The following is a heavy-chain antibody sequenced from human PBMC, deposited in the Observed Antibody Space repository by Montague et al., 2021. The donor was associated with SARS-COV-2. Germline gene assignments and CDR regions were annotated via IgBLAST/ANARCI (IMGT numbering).Heavy chain of an antibody. J-gene: IGHJ5*02. CDR1: GGSFSGYY. CDR3: ARGPRITMIVVVITDIWFDP. CDR2: INHSGST. Sequence: SETLSLTCAVYGGSFSGYYWSWIRQPPGKGLEWIGEINHSGSTNYNPSLKGRVTISVDTSKNQFSLKLSSVTAADTAVYYCARGPRITMIVVVITDIWFDPGGQGTLVTVSS. D-gene: IGHD3-22*01. V-gene: IGHV4-34*01.